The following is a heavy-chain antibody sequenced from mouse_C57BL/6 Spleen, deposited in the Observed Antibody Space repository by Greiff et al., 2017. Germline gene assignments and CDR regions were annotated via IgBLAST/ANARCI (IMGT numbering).Heavy chain of an antibody. CDR2: IYPGSGST. CDR1: GYTFTSYW. CDR3: ARWMVTTTGDY. J-gene: IGHJ2*01. Sequence: VQLQQPGAELVKPGASVKMSCKASGYTFTSYWITWVRQRPGQGLEWIGDIYPGSGSTNYNEKFKSKATLTVDTSSSTAYMQLSSLTSEDAAVDYCARWMVTTTGDYWGQGTTLTVSS. V-gene: IGHV1-55*01. D-gene: IGHD2-2*01.